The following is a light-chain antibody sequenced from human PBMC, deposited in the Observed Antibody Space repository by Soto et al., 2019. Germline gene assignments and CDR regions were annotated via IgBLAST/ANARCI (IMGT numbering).Light chain of an antibody. CDR3: QQVHSFPLT. V-gene: IGKV1D-12*01. CDR1: QGISNW. J-gene: IGKJ4*01. CDR2: TAS. Sequence: IQMTQSPSSVSASVGDRVTITCRASQGISNWLAWYQQKPGKAPNLLIYTASTLESGVPSRVSGSGSGTDFTLTISNXQPEDFATYYCQQVHSFPLTFGGGTKVDIK.